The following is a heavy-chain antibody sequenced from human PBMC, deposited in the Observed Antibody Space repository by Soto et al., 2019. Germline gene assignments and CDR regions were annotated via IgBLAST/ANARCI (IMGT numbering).Heavy chain of an antibody. V-gene: IGHV4-59*01. CDR1: GGSISSYY. Sequence: SETLSLTCTVSGGSISSYYWSWIRQPPGKGLEWIGYIYYSGSTNYNPSLKSRVTISVDTSKNQFSLKLSSVTAADTAVYYCARAGTMVRGWWFDPWGQGTLVTVSS. CDR3: ARAGTMVRGWWFDP. D-gene: IGHD3-10*01. CDR2: IYYSGST. J-gene: IGHJ5*02.